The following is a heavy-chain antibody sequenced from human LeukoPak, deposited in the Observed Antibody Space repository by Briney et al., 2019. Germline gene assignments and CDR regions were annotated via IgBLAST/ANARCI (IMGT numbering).Heavy chain of an antibody. Sequence: SGGSLRLSCAASGFTFDDYGMSWVRQAPGKGLEWVSGINWNGGSTGYADSVKGRFTISRDNAKNTVYLQMNSLRVEDTAIYYCAKDQMGAADYWGQGTLVTVSS. J-gene: IGHJ4*02. CDR1: GFTFDDYG. V-gene: IGHV3-20*04. CDR3: AKDQMGAADY. CDR2: INWNGGST. D-gene: IGHD1-26*01.